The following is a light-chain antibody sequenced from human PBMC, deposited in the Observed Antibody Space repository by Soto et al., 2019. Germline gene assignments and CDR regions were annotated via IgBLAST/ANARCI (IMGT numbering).Light chain of an antibody. Sequence: EIVLTQSPGTLSLSPGERATLSCRASQSVSSSYLAWYQQKPGQAPRLLIYGASSRATGIPDRFSGSGSGTDFTLTISRLEPEDFAVYYCQQYTISPPITFGQGTRLEI. V-gene: IGKV3-20*01. CDR3: QQYTISPPIT. CDR2: GAS. J-gene: IGKJ5*01. CDR1: QSVSSSY.